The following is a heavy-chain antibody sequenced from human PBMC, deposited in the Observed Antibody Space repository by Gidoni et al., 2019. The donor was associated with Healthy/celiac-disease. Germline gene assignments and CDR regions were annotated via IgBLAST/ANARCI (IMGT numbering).Heavy chain of an antibody. CDR1: GFTFRSDA. Sequence: EVQLLESGGGLVQPGGSLRLSCAASGFTFRSDAMGWVRQAPGKGLEWVSAISGSGGSTYYADSVKGRFTISRDNSKNTLYLQMNSLRAEDTAVYYCAKYSGVQLWFLADYWGQGTLVTVSS. CDR2: ISGSGGST. V-gene: IGHV3-23*01. D-gene: IGHD5-18*01. J-gene: IGHJ4*02. CDR3: AKYSGVQLWFLADY.